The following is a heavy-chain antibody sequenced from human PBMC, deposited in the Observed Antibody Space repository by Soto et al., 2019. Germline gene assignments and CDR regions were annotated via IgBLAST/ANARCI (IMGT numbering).Heavy chain of an antibody. CDR3: AHIVVAGLGYYFDY. CDR2: IYWDDDK. CDR1: GFSLSSTRMA. Sequence: QITLQESGPTLVKPTQTLTLTCTFSGFSLSSTRMAVGWFRQPPGKALEWLALIYWDDDKRYSPFLKSRLTITKDTSKNQVVLTMSNMDPVDTARYYCAHIVVAGLGYYFDYWGQGTLVTVSS. V-gene: IGHV2-5*02. D-gene: IGHD6-19*01. J-gene: IGHJ4*02.